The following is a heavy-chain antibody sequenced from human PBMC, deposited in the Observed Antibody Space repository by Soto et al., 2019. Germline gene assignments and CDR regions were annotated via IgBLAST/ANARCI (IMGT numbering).Heavy chain of an antibody. Sequence: PGESLKISCKGSGYSFTSYWIGWVRQMPGKGLEWMGIIYPGDSDTRYSPSFQGQVTISADKSISTAYLQWSSLKASDTAMYYCARSPLDMVRGVIIRYYGMDVWGQGTTVTVSS. CDR1: GYSFTSYW. CDR2: IYPGDSDT. J-gene: IGHJ6*02. V-gene: IGHV5-51*01. D-gene: IGHD3-10*01. CDR3: ARSPLDMVRGVIIRYYGMDV.